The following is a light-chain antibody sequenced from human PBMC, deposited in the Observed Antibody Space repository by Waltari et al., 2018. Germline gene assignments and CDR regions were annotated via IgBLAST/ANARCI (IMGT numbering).Light chain of an antibody. J-gene: IGLJ2*01. V-gene: IGLV2-11*01. CDR3: CSYAGRYTMI. CDR2: SVT. Sequence: QSALTQPRSVSGSPGPTVTISCTGPNRAIGAYKYVSRFQLHPGKAPKLIIYSVTDRPSGVPHRFSGSKSGSTASLTISGLQPEDEGDYFCCSYAGRYTMIFGGGTRLTVL. CDR1: NRAIGAYKY.